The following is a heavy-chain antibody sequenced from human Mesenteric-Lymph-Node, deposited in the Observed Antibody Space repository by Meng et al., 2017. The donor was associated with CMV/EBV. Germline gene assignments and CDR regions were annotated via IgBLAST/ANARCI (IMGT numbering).Heavy chain of an antibody. CDR2: VFYSYGGST. CDR1: GGSISSYY. D-gene: IGHD3-3*01. CDR3: AGGRDFWSV. J-gene: IGHJ4*02. Sequence: SETLSLTCTVSGGSISSYYWTWIRQSPGKRPEWIGNVFYSYGGSTSYNPSLNSRVTISIDTSKNQFSLTLYSVTAADTAVYYCAGGRDFWSVWGQGSLVTVSS. V-gene: IGHV4-59*01.